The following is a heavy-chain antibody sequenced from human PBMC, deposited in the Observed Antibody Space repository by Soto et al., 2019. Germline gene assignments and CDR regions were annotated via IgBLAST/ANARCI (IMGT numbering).Heavy chain of an antibody. D-gene: IGHD1-1*01. V-gene: IGHV2-5*02. CDR3: AHRLSGYNWDGGYFDY. CDR2: IYWDDDK. Sequence: QITLKESGPTLVKPTQTLTLTCTFSGFSLTTSPMGVGWIRQPPGKALEWLVVIYWDDDKRYSPSLKSRLTIPNDTSKNEVVLTMTNMDPVEPATYYCAHRLSGYNWDGGYFDYWGQGALVTVSS. J-gene: IGHJ4*02. CDR1: GFSLTTSPMG.